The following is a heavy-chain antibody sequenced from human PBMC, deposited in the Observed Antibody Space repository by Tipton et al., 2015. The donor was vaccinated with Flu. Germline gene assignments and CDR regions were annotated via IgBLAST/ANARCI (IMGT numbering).Heavy chain of an antibody. V-gene: IGHV4-59*01. D-gene: IGHD3-22*01. CDR2: IYYSGST. Sequence: TLSLTCTVSGGSISSYYWSWIRQPPGEGLEWIGYIYYSGSTNYNPSLKSRVTISVDTSKNQFSLKLSSVTAADTAVYYCARGAYYGTKYWGQGTLVTVSS. CDR1: GGSISSYY. J-gene: IGHJ4*02. CDR3: ARGAYYGTKY.